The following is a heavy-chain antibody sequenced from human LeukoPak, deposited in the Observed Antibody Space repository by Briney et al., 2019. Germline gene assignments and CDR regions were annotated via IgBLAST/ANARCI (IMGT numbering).Heavy chain of an antibody. Sequence: GGSLRLSCAASGFTFSSYAMSWVRQAPGKGLEWVSAISGSGGSTYYADSVKGRFTISRDNSKNTLYLQMNSLRAEDTAVHYCAKGFLEWLYYFDYWGQGTLVTVSS. CDR2: ISGSGGST. CDR1: GFTFSSYA. V-gene: IGHV3-23*01. CDR3: AKGFLEWLYYFDY. J-gene: IGHJ4*02. D-gene: IGHD3-3*01.